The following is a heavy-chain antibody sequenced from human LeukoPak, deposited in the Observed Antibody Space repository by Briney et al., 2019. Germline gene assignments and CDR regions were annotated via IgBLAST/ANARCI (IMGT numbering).Heavy chain of an antibody. CDR2: IYSGGST. CDR3: ARDLRQQLEFDY. CDR1: GFTVSSNY. D-gene: IGHD6-13*01. Sequence: GGSLRLSCAASGFTVSSNYMSWVRQAPGKGLEWVSVIYSGGSTYYADSVKGRFIISRDNSKNTLYLQMNSLRAEDTAVYYCARDLRQQLEFDYWGQGTLVTVSS. V-gene: IGHV3-66*01. J-gene: IGHJ4*02.